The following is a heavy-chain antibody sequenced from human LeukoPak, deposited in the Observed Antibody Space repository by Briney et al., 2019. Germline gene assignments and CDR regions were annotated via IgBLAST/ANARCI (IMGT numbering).Heavy chain of an antibody. CDR1: GYTFTSYG. V-gene: IGHV1-8*01. CDR2: MNPNSDNT. CDR3: ARNWDCSGGTCYPDY. J-gene: IGHJ4*02. D-gene: IGHD2-15*01. Sequence: ASAKVSCKSSGYTFTSYGIIWGRQATGQGGEWMGWMNPNSDNTGYAQKFQGRVTMTRNTSISTAYMELSSLRSEDTAVYYCARNWDCSGGTCYPDYWGQGTLVTVSP.